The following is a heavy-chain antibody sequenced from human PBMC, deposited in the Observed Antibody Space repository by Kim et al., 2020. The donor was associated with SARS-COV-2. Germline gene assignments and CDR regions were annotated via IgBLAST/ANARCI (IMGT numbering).Heavy chain of an antibody. Sequence: SETLSLTCTVSGGSISSYYWSWIRQPPGKGLEWIGYIYYSGSTNYNPSLKSRVTISVDTSKNQFSLKLSSVTAADTAVYYGARVKFPPMGHFDYWGQGTLVTVSS. J-gene: IGHJ4*02. D-gene: IGHD2-8*01. CDR3: ARVKFPPMGHFDY. V-gene: IGHV4-59*13. CDR1: GGSISSYY. CDR2: IYYSGST.